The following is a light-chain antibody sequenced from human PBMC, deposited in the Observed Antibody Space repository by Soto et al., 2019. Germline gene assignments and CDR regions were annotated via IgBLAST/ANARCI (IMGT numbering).Light chain of an antibody. CDR2: LTS. CDR3: HQRQSWPRT. J-gene: IGKJ1*01. V-gene: IGKV3-20*01. CDR1: QSVSSNY. Sequence: IVLTQSPGTLSLSPGERATLSCRSGQSVSSNYLAWYQQKPGQAPRLLIYLTSNRAAGIPARFSGSGSGTDFTLTISDVQPEDVAMYYCHQRQSWPRTLGQGTKVDIK.